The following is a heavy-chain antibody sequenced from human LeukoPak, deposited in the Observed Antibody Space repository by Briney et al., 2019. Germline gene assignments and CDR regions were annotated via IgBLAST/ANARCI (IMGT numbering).Heavy chain of an antibody. D-gene: IGHD3-10*01. J-gene: IGHJ6*02. Sequence: TGGSLRLSCAASGFIFSSYSMNWVRQAPGKGLEWVSSISSSSSYIYYADSVKGRFTISRDNAKNSLYLQMNSLRAEDTAVYYCARDVVVRGLDVWGQGTTVTVSS. CDR2: ISSSSSYI. V-gene: IGHV3-21*01. CDR3: ARDVVVRGLDV. CDR1: GFIFSSYS.